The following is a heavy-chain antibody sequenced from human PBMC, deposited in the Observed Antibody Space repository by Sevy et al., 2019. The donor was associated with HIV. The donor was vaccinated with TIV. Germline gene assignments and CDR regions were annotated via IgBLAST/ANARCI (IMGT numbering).Heavy chain of an antibody. J-gene: IGHJ2*01. CDR2: VNH. CDR3: ARGVEGVVPSPILGLGPWSKYWSFDL. Sequence: SETLSLTCAVSGGSFSAFSWNWIRQAPGKGLGWIGEVNHYSPSLKSRATISLDTSKRQFSLKLNSVTAADTALYFCARGVEGVVPSPILGLGPWSKYWSFDLWGRGTLVTVSS. CDR1: GGSFSAFS. D-gene: IGHD3-16*01. V-gene: IGHV4-34*01.